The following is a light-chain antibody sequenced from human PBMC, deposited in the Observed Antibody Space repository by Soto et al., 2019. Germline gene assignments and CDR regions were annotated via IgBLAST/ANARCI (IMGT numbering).Light chain of an antibody. CDR3: QQRSNWPT. Sequence: VLTQSPGTLSLSPGERATLSCRASQSISSNFLAWYQQKPGQAPRLLIYGASSRATGIPDRFSGSGSGTDFTLTISRLEPEDFAVYYCQQRSNWPTFGGGTKVDIK. CDR2: GAS. CDR1: QSISSNF. J-gene: IGKJ4*01. V-gene: IGKV3D-20*02.